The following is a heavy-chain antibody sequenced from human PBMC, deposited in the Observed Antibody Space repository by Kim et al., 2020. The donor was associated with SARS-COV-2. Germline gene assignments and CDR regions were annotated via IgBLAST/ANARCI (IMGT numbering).Heavy chain of an antibody. J-gene: IGHJ6*02. CDR1: GGSVSSGSYY. CDR3: ARDEDYYDSSENYYYYGMDV. Sequence: SETLSLTCTVSGGSVSSGSYYWSWIRQPPGKGLEWFGYIYYSGSTNYNPSLKSRVTISVDTSKNQFSLKLSSVTAADTAVYYCARDEDYYDSSENYYYYGMDVCGQGSTVTVSS. D-gene: IGHD3-22*01. CDR2: IYYSGST. V-gene: IGHV4-61*01.